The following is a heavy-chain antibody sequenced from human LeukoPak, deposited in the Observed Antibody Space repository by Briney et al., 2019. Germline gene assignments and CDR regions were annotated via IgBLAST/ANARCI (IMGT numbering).Heavy chain of an antibody. J-gene: IGHJ4*02. CDR2: IYYSGST. Sequence: SETLSLTCTVSGGSISSSSYYWGWIRQPPGKGLEWIGSIYYSGSTYYNPSLKSRVTISVDTSKNQFSLKLSSVTAADTAVYYCARPVDTAMEAYFDYWGQGTLVTVSS. V-gene: IGHV4-39*07. CDR1: GGSISSSSYY. CDR3: ARPVDTAMEAYFDY. D-gene: IGHD5-18*01.